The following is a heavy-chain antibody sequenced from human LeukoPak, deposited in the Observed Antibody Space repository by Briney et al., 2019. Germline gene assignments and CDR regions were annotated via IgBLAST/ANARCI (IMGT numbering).Heavy chain of an antibody. CDR3: ARELSIRIAARPGQSDWFDP. CDR1: GYTFTSYD. Sequence: ASVKVSCKASGYTFTSYDINWVRQATGQGLEWMGWMNPNSGNTGYAQKFRGRVTMTRNTSISTAYMELSSLRSEDTAVYYCARELSIRIAARPGQSDWFDPWGQGTLVTVSS. D-gene: IGHD6-6*01. J-gene: IGHJ5*02. V-gene: IGHV1-8*01. CDR2: MNPNSGNT.